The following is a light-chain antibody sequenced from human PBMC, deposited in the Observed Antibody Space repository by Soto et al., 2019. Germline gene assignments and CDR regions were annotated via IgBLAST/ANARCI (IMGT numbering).Light chain of an antibody. CDR3: QPYNNWPLT. Sequence: IVLTQSPGTLSLSPGARATLSCRASQSVRSSHLAWYQQKPGQAPRLLIYGASTRATGIPARFSGSGSGTEFTLTISSLQSEDFAVYYCQPYNNWPLTFGGGTKGGY. CDR2: GAS. CDR1: QSVRSSH. J-gene: IGKJ4*01. V-gene: IGKV3-15*01.